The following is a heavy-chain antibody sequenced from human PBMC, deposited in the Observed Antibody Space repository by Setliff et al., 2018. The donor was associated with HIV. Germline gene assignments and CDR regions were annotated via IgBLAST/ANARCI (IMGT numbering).Heavy chain of an antibody. CDR1: GGTFSNYG. J-gene: IGHJ4*02. D-gene: IGHD3-22*01. V-gene: IGHV1-69*10. Sequence: SVKVSCKAYGGTFSNYGISWVRQAPGQGLEWMGGIIPILGIANYAQKFQGRVTITADKSTSTAYMELSRLRSDDTAVYYCARDYYDSSGYIFFPGLPDYWGQGTLVTVSS. CDR2: IIPILGIA. CDR3: ARDYYDSSGYIFFPGLPDY.